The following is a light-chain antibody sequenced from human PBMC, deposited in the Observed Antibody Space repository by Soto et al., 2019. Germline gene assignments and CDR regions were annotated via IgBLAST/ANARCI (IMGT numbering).Light chain of an antibody. CDR2: DVS. CDR1: SSDVGGYNS. V-gene: IGLV2-14*01. CDR3: SSYTTSTSFIL. J-gene: IGLJ2*01. Sequence: QSALTQPASVSGSPGQSITISCTGTSSDVGGYNSVSWYQQHPGKAPKLMIYDVSNRPSGVSNRFSGSKSDNTASLTISGLQAEDEADYYCSSYTTSTSFILFGGGTKLTVL.